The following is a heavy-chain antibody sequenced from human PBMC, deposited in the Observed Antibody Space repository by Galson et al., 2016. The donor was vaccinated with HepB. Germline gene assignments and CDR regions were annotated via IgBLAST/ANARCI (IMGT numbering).Heavy chain of an antibody. CDR2: ISWNSDKI. CDR1: GFTFDDYA. J-gene: IGHJ4*02. CDR3: SKTRVGSWYQGGTFDY. V-gene: IGHV3-9*01. Sequence: SLRLSCAASGFTFDDYAMHWVRQAPGKGLEWVSGISWNSDKIAYADSVKGRFTISRDNAKNSLYLQMNSLRAEDTALYYCSKTRVGSWYQGGTFDYWGQGTLVTVSS. D-gene: IGHD6-13*01.